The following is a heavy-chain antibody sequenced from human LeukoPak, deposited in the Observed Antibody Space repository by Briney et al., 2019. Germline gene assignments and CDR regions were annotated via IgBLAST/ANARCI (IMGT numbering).Heavy chain of an antibody. J-gene: IGHJ6*04. CDR1: GFTFSSYE. CDR3: AELGITMIGGV. D-gene: IGHD3-10*02. Sequence: GGSLRLSCAASGFTFSSYEMNWVRQAPGKGLEWVSYISSSGSTIYYADSVKGRFTISRDDAKNSLYLQMNSLRAEDTAVYYCAELGITMIGGVWGKGTTVTISP. V-gene: IGHV3-48*03. CDR2: ISSSGSTI.